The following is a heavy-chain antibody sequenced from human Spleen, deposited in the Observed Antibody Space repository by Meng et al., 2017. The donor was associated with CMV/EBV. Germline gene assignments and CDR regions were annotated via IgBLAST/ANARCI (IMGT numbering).Heavy chain of an antibody. CDR3: ARGMQPYYYYGMDV. Sequence: GESLKISCAASGFTFSSYWMHWVRQAPGKGLVWVSRINSDGSITNYADSVKGRFTISRDNAKNTLYLQMNSLRVEDTAIYYCARGMQPYYYYGMDVWGQGTTVTVSS. CDR2: INSDGSIT. J-gene: IGHJ6*02. D-gene: IGHD6-13*01. V-gene: IGHV3-74*01. CDR1: GFTFSSYW.